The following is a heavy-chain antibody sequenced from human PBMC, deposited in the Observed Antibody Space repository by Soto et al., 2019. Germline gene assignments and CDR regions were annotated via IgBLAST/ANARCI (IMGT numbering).Heavy chain of an antibody. Sequence: QVHLVQSGAEVKKSGSSVRVSCTASGGTFSNDAISWVRQAPGQGLEWLGRIIPFIGTPDYSQRFQGRLTITADESTGTAYMDLRSLRSDDTAVYYCAREVVTETTLGYFDYWGQGTLVTV. CDR2: IIPFIGTP. CDR1: GGTFSNDA. D-gene: IGHD2-21*02. J-gene: IGHJ4*02. CDR3: AREVVTETTLGYFDY. V-gene: IGHV1-69*01.